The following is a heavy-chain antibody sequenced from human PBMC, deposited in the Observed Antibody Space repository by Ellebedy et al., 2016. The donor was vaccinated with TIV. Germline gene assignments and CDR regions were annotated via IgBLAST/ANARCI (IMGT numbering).Heavy chain of an antibody. J-gene: IGHJ4*02. CDR1: GFTFSSHW. V-gene: IGHV3-7*03. CDR2: INEDGSTK. Sequence: GESLRISCAASGFTFSSHWMSWVRQAPGKGLEWVANINEDGSTKHDVDSVKGRFTISRDNAKNSLYLQMDSLRAADTDIYYCAGDQGRGYSYWGQGTLVTVSS. D-gene: IGHD5-18*01. CDR3: AGDQGRGYSY.